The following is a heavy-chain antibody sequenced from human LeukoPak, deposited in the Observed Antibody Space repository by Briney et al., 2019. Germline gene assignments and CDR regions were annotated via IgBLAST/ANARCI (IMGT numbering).Heavy chain of an antibody. CDR1: GFTFSSYA. D-gene: IGHD6-19*01. CDR2: ISGSGGST. CDR3: ARDPSSAVAGYFDY. J-gene: IGHJ4*02. V-gene: IGHV3-23*01. Sequence: PGGSLRLSCAASGFTFSSYAMSWVRQAPGKGLEWVSAISGSGGSTYYADSVKGRFTISRDNAKNSLHLQMNSLRDEDTAVYYCARDPSSAVAGYFDYWGQGTLVTVSS.